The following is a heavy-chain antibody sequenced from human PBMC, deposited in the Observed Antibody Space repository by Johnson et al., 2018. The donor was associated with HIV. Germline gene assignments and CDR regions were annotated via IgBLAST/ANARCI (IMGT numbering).Heavy chain of an antibody. CDR1: GFIFENYG. D-gene: IGHD4-17*01. V-gene: IGHV3-20*04. CDR2: INWNGDTT. Sequence: EKLVESGGSVVRPGGSLRLSCLGTGFIFENYGMSWVRQAPGKGLQWVSGINWNGDTTTYAASVKGRFTVSRDHAKRSLYLQLNSLRDDDTALYYCATLTVRSRAFDIWGQGTLVTVSS. J-gene: IGHJ3*02. CDR3: ATLTVRSRAFDI.